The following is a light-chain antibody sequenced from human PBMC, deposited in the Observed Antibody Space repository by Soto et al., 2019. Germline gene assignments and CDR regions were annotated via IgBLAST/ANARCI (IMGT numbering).Light chain of an antibody. CDR1: SSNIGAGYD. Sequence: QSVLTQPPSVSGAPGQRVTISCTGSSSNIGAGYDVHWYQQLPGTAPRLLIYGNTNRPSGVPDRFSGSNSGTSASLAITGLQAEDEADYYCQSYDSSLSVEVFGTGTKLTVL. CDR3: QSYDSSLSVEV. V-gene: IGLV1-40*01. CDR2: GNT. J-gene: IGLJ1*01.